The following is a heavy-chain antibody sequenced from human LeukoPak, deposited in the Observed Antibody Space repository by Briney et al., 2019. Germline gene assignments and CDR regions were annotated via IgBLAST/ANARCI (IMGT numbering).Heavy chain of an antibody. V-gene: IGHV4-34*01. CDR2: INHSGST. CDR3: ASTDPPFDY. CDR1: GGSFSGYY. Sequence: PSETLSLTCAVYGGSFSGYYWSWIRQPPGKGLEWIGEINHSGSTNYNPSLKSRVTISVDTSKNQFSLKLSSVTAADTAVYYCASTDPPFDYWGQGTLVTVSS. J-gene: IGHJ4*02.